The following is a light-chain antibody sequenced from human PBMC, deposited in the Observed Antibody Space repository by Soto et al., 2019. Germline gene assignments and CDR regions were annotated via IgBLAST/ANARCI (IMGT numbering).Light chain of an antibody. CDR2: DAS. V-gene: IGKV3-11*01. CDR3: QHRSNWPPFT. J-gene: IGKJ3*01. CDR1: QSVSSY. Sequence: ELVLTQSPATLSLSPGERATLSCRASQSVSSYLAWYQQRPGQAPRLLIYDASNRATGIPARFSGSGSGTDFSLTISSLEPEDFAVYYCQHRSNWPPFTFGPGTKVDIK.